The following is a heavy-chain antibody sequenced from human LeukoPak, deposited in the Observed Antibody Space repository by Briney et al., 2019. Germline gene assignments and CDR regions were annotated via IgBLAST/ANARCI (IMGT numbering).Heavy chain of an antibody. V-gene: IGHV1-2*02. CDR3: ASMVVRGVVYYYYGMDV. CDR2: INPNSGGT. D-gene: IGHD3-10*01. CDR1: GYTFTGYY. J-gene: IGHJ6*02. Sequence: ASVKVSCKASGYTFTGYYMHWVRQATGQGLEWMGWINPNSGGTNYAQKFQGRVTMTRDTSISTAYMELSRLRSDDTAVYYCASMVVRGVVYYYYGMDVWGQGTTVTVSS.